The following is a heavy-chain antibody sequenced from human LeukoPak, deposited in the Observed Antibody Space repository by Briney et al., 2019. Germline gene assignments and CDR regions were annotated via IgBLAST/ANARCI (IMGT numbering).Heavy chain of an antibody. CDR3: ARAEYYYGSGSYYKNYYYYYYMDV. V-gene: IGHV4-38-2*02. CDR2: IYHSGST. J-gene: IGHJ6*03. CDR1: GYSISSGYY. Sequence: SETLSLTCTVSGYSISSGYYWGWIRQPPGKGLEWIGRIYHSGSTYYNPSLKSRVTISVDTSKNQFSLKLSSVTAADTAVYYCARAEYYYGSGSYYKNYYYYYYMDVWGRGTTVTVSS. D-gene: IGHD3-10*01.